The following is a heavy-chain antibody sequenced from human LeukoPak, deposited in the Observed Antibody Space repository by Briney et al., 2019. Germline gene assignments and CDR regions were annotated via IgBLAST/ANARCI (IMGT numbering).Heavy chain of an antibody. D-gene: IGHD3-10*01. CDR2: IYYSGST. V-gene: IGHV4-31*03. Sequence: SETLSLTCTVSGGSISSGGYYWSWIRQHPGKGLEWIGYIYYSGSTYYNPSLKSRVTISVDTSENQFSLKLSSVTAADTAVYYCARDPRDWYGVRGVFDYWGQGTLVTVSA. CDR1: GGSISSGGYY. CDR3: ARDPRDWYGVRGVFDY. J-gene: IGHJ4*02.